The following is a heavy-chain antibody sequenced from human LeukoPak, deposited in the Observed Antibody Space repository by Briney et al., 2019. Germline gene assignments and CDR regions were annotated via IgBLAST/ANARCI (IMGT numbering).Heavy chain of an antibody. CDR1: GGTFSSYA. V-gene: IGHV1-69*04. Sequence: SVKVSCKASGGTFSSYAISWVRQAPGQGLEWMGRIIPIFGIANYAQKFQGRVTITADKSTSTAYMELSSLRSEDTAVYYCARETPGYDWSGYSTFDYWGQGTLVTVSS. J-gene: IGHJ4*02. CDR3: ARETPGYDWSGYSTFDY. D-gene: IGHD3-3*01. CDR2: IIPIFGIA.